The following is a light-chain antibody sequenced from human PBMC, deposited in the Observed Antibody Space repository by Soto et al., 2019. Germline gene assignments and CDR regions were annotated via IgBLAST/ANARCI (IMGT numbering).Light chain of an antibody. Sequence: DIQMTQSPSTLSASVGDRVTITCRASQSISSWLAWYQQKPGKAPKLLIYDASSLQSGVPPRFSGSGSGTDFTLTISSLQPEDFATYFCQKANSFPITFGQGTRLEIK. V-gene: IGKV1-12*01. CDR3: QKANSFPIT. CDR1: QSISSW. J-gene: IGKJ5*01. CDR2: DAS.